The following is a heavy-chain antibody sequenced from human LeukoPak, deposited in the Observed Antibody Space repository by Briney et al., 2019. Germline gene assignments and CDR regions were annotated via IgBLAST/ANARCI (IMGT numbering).Heavy chain of an antibody. D-gene: IGHD3-22*01. CDR1: GFTFSSFR. CDR3: AGGWDYFDTTGNYYDLDY. Sequence: PGGSLRLSCAASGFTFSSFRMNWVRQAPGKGLEWLSYITGRSTAIFYADSVKGRFSISRDNDMNSLYLQMSSLRVEDMAVYYCAGGWDYFDTTGNYYDLDYWGQGTLVTVSS. J-gene: IGHJ4*02. V-gene: IGHV3-48*01. CDR2: ITGRSTAI.